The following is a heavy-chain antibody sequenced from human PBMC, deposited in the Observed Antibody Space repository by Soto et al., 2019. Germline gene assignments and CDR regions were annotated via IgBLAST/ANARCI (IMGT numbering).Heavy chain of an antibody. CDR1: GFTFDDYA. D-gene: IGHD5-18*01. CDR2: ISWNSGNI. CDR3: VRSKGGYSYGTPFDY. J-gene: IGHJ4*02. Sequence: PGGSLRLSCAASGFTFDDYAMHWVRQVLGKGLEWVSSISWNSGNIGYADSVKGRFTTSRDNAKNSPYLQMNSLRPEDTALYYCVRSKGGYSYGTPFDYWGQGT. V-gene: IGHV3-9*01.